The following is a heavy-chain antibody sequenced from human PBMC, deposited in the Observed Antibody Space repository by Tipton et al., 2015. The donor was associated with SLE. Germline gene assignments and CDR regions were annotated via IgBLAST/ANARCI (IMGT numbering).Heavy chain of an antibody. CDR2: IYYSGST. V-gene: IGHV4-59*11. CDR1: GGSISGHY. Sequence: TLSLTCTVSGGSISGHYWSWIRQPPGKGLEWIGYIYYSGSTNYNPSLKSRVTISVDTSKNQFSLKLSSVTAADTAVYYCASRLKWGQGTLVTVSS. CDR3: ASRLK. J-gene: IGHJ4*02. D-gene: IGHD1-14*01.